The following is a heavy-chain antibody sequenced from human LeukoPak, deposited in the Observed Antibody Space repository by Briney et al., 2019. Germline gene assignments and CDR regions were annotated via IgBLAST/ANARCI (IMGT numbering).Heavy chain of an antibody. CDR2: LSGRSSYI. CDR3: ARRDTAMASGGFDL. CDR1: GFTFSDYN. Sequence: GGSLRLSCTASGFTFSDYNMHWVRQAPGKGLEWVSSLSGRSSYIYHADSLRGRFTISRDNSKNSLYLQMNSLRAEDTAVYYCARRDTAMASGGFDLWGQGTLVTVSS. D-gene: IGHD5-18*01. J-gene: IGHJ4*02. V-gene: IGHV3-21*01.